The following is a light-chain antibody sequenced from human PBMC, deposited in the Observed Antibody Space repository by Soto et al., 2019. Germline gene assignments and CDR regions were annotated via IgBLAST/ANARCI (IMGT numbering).Light chain of an antibody. V-gene: IGKV1-5*03. Sequence: DIQLTQSPSTLSASVGDRATITCRASQSISSWLAWYQQKPGKAPKLLVYKASSLESGVPSRFSGSGSGTEFTLTSSTLQPDDFATYYCQQYEAYPLTFGGGTKEEI. CDR2: KAS. J-gene: IGKJ4*01. CDR3: QQYEAYPLT. CDR1: QSISSW.